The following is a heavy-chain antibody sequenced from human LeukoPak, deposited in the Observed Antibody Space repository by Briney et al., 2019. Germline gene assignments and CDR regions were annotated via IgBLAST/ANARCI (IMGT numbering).Heavy chain of an antibody. V-gene: IGHV7-4-1*02. Sequence: ASVKVSCKASGGTFTNYTTSWVRQAPGQGLEWMGWIHPSTGNPTYAQGFTGRFVFSLDTSVSTTYLQISSLKAEDTAVYYCARAYQRLGYLSLPYYWGQGTLVTVSS. J-gene: IGHJ4*02. CDR2: IHPSTGNP. CDR1: GGTFTNYT. CDR3: ARAYQRLGYLSLPYY. D-gene: IGHD3-16*02.